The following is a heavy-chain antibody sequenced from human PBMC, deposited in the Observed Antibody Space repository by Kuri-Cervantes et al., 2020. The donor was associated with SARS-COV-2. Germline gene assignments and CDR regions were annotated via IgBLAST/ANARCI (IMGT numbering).Heavy chain of an antibody. CDR3: ARDVGCSGGSCYSDYYYGMDV. CDR2: FDPEDGET. Sequence: ASVKVSCKVSGYTLTELSMHWVRQAPGKGLEWMGGFDPEDGETIYAQKFQGRVTITADESTSTAYMELSSLRSEDTAVYYCARDVGCSGGSCYSDYYYGMDVWGQGTTVTVSS. D-gene: IGHD2-15*01. J-gene: IGHJ6*02. CDR1: GYTLTELS. V-gene: IGHV1-24*01.